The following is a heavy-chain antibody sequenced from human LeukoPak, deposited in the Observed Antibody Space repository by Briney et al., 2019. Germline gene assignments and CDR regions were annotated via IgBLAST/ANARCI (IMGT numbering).Heavy chain of an antibody. CDR2: IYSGGIT. J-gene: IGHJ4*02. V-gene: IGHV3-66*01. Sequence: GGSLRLSCAASGLTVRSHYMRWVRQAPGRGLEWVSVIYSGGITYYSDSVKGRFTISRDNSKNTLYLQMNSLRAEDTAVYYCAGDNYYDRSGYIPFDYWGQGTLVTVSS. CDR3: AGDNYYDRSGYIPFDY. CDR1: GLTVRSHY. D-gene: IGHD3-22*01.